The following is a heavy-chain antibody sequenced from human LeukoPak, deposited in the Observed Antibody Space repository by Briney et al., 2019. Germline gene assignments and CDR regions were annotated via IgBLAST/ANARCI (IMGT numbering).Heavy chain of an antibody. J-gene: IGHJ4*02. Sequence: TGGSLRLSCAASGFTFSSYSMNWVRQAPGNGLEWVSSVSSSSSYIYYADSVKGRFTISRDNAKNSLYLQMNSLRAEDTAVYYCARDGARGNYDILTGSDYWGQGTLVTVSS. CDR2: VSSSSSYI. CDR3: ARDGARGNYDILTGSDY. V-gene: IGHV3-21*01. CDR1: GFTFSSYS. D-gene: IGHD3-9*01.